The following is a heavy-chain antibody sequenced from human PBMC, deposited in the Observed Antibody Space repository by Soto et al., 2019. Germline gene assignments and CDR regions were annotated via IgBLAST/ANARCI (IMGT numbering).Heavy chain of an antibody. CDR3: SLVIMIVGTSDWFAY. CDR2: ISYSGGT. D-gene: IGHD5-12*01. J-gene: IGHJ4*01. V-gene: IGHV4-31*02. Sequence: TRQHPGKGLEWIGYISYSGGTYYNPSLKSRVIISVDTSKNQCSLKLSPVTAADMAVYYCSLVIMIVGTSDWFAYW.